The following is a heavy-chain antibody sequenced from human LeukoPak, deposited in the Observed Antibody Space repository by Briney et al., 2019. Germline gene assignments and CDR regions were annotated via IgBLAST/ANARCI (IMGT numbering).Heavy chain of an antibody. CDR2: IIPIFGIA. D-gene: IGHD2-2*01. CDR3: ARLGVDCSSTSCFPVP. Sequence: SVKVSCKASGGTFSSYAISWVRQAPGQGLEWMGRIIPIFGIANYAQKFQGRVTITADRSTSTAYMELSSLRSEDTAVYYCARLGVDCSSTSCFPVPWGQGTLVTVSS. V-gene: IGHV1-69*04. CDR1: GGTFSSYA. J-gene: IGHJ5*02.